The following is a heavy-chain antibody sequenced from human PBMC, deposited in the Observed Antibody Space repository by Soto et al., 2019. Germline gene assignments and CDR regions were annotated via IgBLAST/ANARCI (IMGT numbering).Heavy chain of an antibody. J-gene: IGHJ1*01. CDR1: GYSFTSYW. V-gene: IGHV5-10-1*01. Sequence: LGESLKISCKGSGYSFTSYWISWVRQMPGKGLEWMGRIDPSDSYTNYSPSFQGHVTISADKSISTAYLQWSSLKASDTAMYYCARHTSYSSSWYLWYFQHWGQGTLVNVSS. CDR2: IDPSDSYT. D-gene: IGHD6-13*01. CDR3: ARHTSYSSSWYLWYFQH.